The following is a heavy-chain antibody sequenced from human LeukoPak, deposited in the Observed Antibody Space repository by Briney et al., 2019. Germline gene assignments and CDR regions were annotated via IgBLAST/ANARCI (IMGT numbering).Heavy chain of an antibody. Sequence: SETLSLTCTVSRGSISSSSYYWGWIRQPPGKGLDWIGEIYHSGSTNYNPSLKSRVTISVDKSKNQFSLKLSSVTAADTAVYYCARAIVGALDAFDIWGQGTMVTVSS. CDR3: ARAIVGALDAFDI. CDR1: RGSISSSSYY. V-gene: IGHV4-39*07. D-gene: IGHD1-26*01. CDR2: IYHSGST. J-gene: IGHJ3*02.